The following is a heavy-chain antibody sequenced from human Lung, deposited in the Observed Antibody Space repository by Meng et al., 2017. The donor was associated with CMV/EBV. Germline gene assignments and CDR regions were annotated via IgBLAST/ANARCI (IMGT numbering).Heavy chain of an antibody. CDR2: IRSKASNYAT. Sequence: GESLKISCAASGFTFSDSAMYWVRQASGKGLEWVGRIRSKASNYATTYAASVEGRFTISRDDSKNMVYLEMNSLKIEDTALYYCCRPTAVASSPTDYWCQGTLVTVSS. CDR1: GFTFSDSA. CDR3: CRPTAVASSPTDY. J-gene: IGHJ4*02. V-gene: IGHV3-73*01. D-gene: IGHD6-19*01.